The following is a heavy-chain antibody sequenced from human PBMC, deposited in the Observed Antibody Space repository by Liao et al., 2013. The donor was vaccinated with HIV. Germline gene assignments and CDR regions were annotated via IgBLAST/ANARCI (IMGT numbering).Heavy chain of an antibody. CDR2: IYTSGST. CDR1: NGSFNGYY. J-gene: IGHJ4*02. Sequence: QVQLQESGPGLVKPSETLSLTCAVYNGSFNGYYWSWIRQTPGKGLEWIGRIYTSGSTNYNPSLKSRVTISVNTSKNQFSLKLSSVTAADTAVYYCARVGYSSSWTYYFDYWGQGTLVTVSS. CDR3: ARVGYSSSWTYYFDY. D-gene: IGHD6-13*01. V-gene: IGHV4-4*08.